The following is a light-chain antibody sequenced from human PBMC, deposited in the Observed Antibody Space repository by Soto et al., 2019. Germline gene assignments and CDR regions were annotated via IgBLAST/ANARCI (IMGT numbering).Light chain of an antibody. J-gene: IGLJ2*01. CDR2: LNSDGSH. CDR1: SGHSSYA. Sequence: QLVLPQSPSASASLGASVKLTCTLSSGHSSYAIAWHQQQPEKGPRYLMKLNSDGSHSKGDGIPDRFSGSSSGAERYLTISSLQSEDEADYSCQTWGTGSVVFGGGTKLTVL. V-gene: IGLV4-69*01. CDR3: QTWGTGSVV.